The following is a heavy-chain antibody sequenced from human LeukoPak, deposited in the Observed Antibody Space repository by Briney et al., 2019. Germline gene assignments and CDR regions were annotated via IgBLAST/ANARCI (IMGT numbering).Heavy chain of an antibody. CDR3: ARGRRDQRLEWLKIDY. J-gene: IGHJ4*02. Sequence: GASVKVSCKASGYTFTSYGISWVRQAPGQGLEWMGWISAYNGNTNYAQKFQGRVTMTRDTSTSTVYMELSSLRSEDTAVYYCARGRRDQRLEWLKIDYWGQGTLVTVSS. D-gene: IGHD3-3*01. CDR1: GYTFTSYG. V-gene: IGHV1-18*01. CDR2: ISAYNGNT.